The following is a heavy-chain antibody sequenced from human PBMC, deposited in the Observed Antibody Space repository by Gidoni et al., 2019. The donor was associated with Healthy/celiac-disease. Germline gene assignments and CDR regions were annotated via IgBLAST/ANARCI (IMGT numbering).Heavy chain of an antibody. CDR3: ARGRDSSGYYSLDY. Sequence: QVQLVESGGGVVQPGRSLRLSCAASGFTFSGYGMHWVRQAPGKGLEGVAVIWYDGSNKYYADSVKGRFTISRDNSKNTLYLQMNSLRAEDTAVYYCARGRDSSGYYSLDYWGQGTLVTVSS. V-gene: IGHV3-33*01. D-gene: IGHD3-22*01. CDR2: IWYDGSNK. J-gene: IGHJ4*02. CDR1: GFTFSGYG.